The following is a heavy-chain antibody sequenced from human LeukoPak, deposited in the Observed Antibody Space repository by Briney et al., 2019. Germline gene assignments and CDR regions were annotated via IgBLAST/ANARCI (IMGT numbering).Heavy chain of an antibody. Sequence: GGSLRLSCAASGFTFSSYGMHWVREAPGKGLEWVAVISYDGSNKYYADSVKGRFTISRDNSKNTLYLQMNGLRAEDTAVYYCANAPPQLWFGEAPLTGGFDYWGQGTLVTVSS. CDR1: GFTFSSYG. CDR3: ANAPPQLWFGEAPLTGGFDY. D-gene: IGHD3-10*01. CDR2: ISYDGSNK. V-gene: IGHV3-30*18. J-gene: IGHJ4*02.